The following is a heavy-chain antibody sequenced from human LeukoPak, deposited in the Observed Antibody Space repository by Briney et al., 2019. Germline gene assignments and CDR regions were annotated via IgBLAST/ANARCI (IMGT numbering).Heavy chain of an antibody. CDR1: GLTFGSYS. CDR2: TSSSASDI. CDR3: ARDLGISAGGCDLDY. J-gene: IGHJ4*02. V-gene: IGHV3-21*01. Sequence: GGSLRLSCAAPGLTFGSYSMNWVRQFPGKGREWVSATSSSASDIYYADSVKGRFTISRDNSKNSLFLQMNSLRVEDTAVYYCARDLGISAGGCDLDYWGQGTLVTVSS. D-gene: IGHD2-21*02.